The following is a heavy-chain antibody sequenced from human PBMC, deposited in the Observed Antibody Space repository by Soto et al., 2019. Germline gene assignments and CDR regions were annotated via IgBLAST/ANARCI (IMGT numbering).Heavy chain of an antibody. CDR1: GYTFTSYD. Sequence: ASVKVSCKASGYTFTSYDINWVRQATGRGLEWMGWMNPNSGNTGYAQKFQGRVTMTRNTSISTAYMELSSLRSEDTAVYYCARGRYSSGWYLNYYYGMDVWGQGTTVTVSS. D-gene: IGHD6-19*01. J-gene: IGHJ6*02. CDR2: MNPNSGNT. CDR3: ARGRYSSGWYLNYYYGMDV. V-gene: IGHV1-8*01.